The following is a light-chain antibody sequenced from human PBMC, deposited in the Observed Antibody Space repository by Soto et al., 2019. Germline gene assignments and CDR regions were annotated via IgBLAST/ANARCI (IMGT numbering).Light chain of an antibody. Sequence: EIQMTQSPSTLSASVGDRVTITYRASQSIGSWLAWYQQKPGKAPKLLIYDVSSLESGIPSRFSGSGSGTEFTLTITSLQPDDFATYYCQQYNTLWTFGQGTKVEIK. V-gene: IGKV1-5*01. CDR2: DVS. J-gene: IGKJ1*01. CDR3: QQYNTLWT. CDR1: QSIGSW.